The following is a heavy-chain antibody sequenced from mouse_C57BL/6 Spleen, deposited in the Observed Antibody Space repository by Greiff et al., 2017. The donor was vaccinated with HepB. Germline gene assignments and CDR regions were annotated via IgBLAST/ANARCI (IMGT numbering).Heavy chain of an antibody. CDR1: GFNIKDYY. CDR2: IDPEDGET. Sequence: EVMLVESGAELVKPGASVKLSCTASGFNIKDYYMHWVNQRTEQGLEWIGWIDPEDGETKYAPNFQGKATITADTSSNTDYLQLSSLTSEDTAVYYCASIYYGYGPWFAYWGQGTLVTVSA. V-gene: IGHV14-2*01. CDR3: ASIYYGYGPWFAY. D-gene: IGHD2-2*01. J-gene: IGHJ3*01.